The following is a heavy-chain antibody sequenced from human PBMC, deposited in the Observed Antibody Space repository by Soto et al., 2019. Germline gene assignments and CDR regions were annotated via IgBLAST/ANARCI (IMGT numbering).Heavy chain of an antibody. Sequence: QVQIQESGPGLVKPSGTLSLACSVSSVSVSGSYWCAWVRQPPGKGLEWIGEIDHSGHTNYNPSLKSRVTMSLANSKNQFSLNLRSVTAADTAVYYCARSNWNYVRTLDYWGQGTQVIVSS. CDR2: IDHSGHT. V-gene: IGHV4-4*02. CDR1: SVSVSGSYW. CDR3: ARSNWNYVRTLDY. D-gene: IGHD1-7*01. J-gene: IGHJ4*02.